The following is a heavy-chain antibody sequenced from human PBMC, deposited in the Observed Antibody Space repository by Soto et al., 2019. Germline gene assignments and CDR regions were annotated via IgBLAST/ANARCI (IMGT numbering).Heavy chain of an antibody. Sequence: PSLTCSVSGCSISSGDYYWSWIRQPPGKGLGWIGYIYYSGSTYYNPSLKSRVTISVDTSKNQFSLKLSSVTAADTAVYYCASMLGYRSSTSCYGSLDYWGQGTLVTVSS. CDR2: IYYSGST. CDR3: ASMLGYRSSTSCYGSLDY. J-gene: IGHJ4*02. V-gene: IGHV4-30-4*01. D-gene: IGHD2-2*01. CDR1: GCSISSGDYY.